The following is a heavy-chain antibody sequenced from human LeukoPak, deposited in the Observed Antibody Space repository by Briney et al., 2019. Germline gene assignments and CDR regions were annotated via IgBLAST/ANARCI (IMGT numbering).Heavy chain of an antibody. V-gene: IGHV4-34*01. Sequence: SETLSLTCAVYGESFSGYYWSWIRQPPGKGLEWIGEINHSGSTNYNPSLKSRVTISVDTSKNQFSLKLSSVTAADTAVYYCATLGAVAGTWFDPWGQGTLVTVSS. CDR2: INHSGST. J-gene: IGHJ5*02. CDR1: GESFSGYY. CDR3: ATLGAVAGTWFDP. D-gene: IGHD6-19*01.